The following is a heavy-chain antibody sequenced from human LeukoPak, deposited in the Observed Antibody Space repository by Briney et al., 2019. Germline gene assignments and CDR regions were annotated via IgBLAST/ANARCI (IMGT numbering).Heavy chain of an antibody. D-gene: IGHD5-18*01. Sequence: ASVKVSCKASGYTFTSYDINWVRQATGQGLGWMGWMNPNSGNTGYAQKFQGRVTITRNTSISTAYMELTSLRSEDTAVYYCARERGRSYGSVPYYYFYMDVWGKGTTVTVSS. J-gene: IGHJ6*03. CDR2: MNPNSGNT. V-gene: IGHV1-8*01. CDR1: GYTFTSYD. CDR3: ARERGRSYGSVPYYYFYMDV.